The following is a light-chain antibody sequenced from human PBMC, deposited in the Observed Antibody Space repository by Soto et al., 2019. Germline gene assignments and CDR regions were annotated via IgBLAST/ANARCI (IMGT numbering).Light chain of an antibody. CDR3: CSYDGGRNFVV. CDR1: SSDVGGYNL. Sequence: QSVLTQPASMSGSPGQSITISCTGTSSDVGGYNLVSWYQQHPGKAPRLIIFDVTKRPSGVSDRFSGSKSGNTASLTISGVHSVEESDYYCCSYDGGRNFVVFGGGTKLTVL. CDR2: DVT. J-gene: IGLJ2*01. V-gene: IGLV2-23*02.